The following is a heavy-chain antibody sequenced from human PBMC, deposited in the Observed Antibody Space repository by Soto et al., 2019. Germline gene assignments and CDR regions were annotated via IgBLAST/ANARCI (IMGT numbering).Heavy chain of an antibody. CDR2: ISYDGSNE. J-gene: IGHJ4*02. D-gene: IGHD1-26*01. CDR1: GFTFSNYA. V-gene: IGHV3-30*18. Sequence: GGSLRLSCAASGFTFSNYAMYWVRQAPGKGLEWVAFISYDGSNEYYADSVKGRFTISRDNSKNTLHLQMNSLRAEDTAVYYCDKGPMDVYYLDYWGQGTLVTVSS. CDR3: DKGPMDVYYLDY.